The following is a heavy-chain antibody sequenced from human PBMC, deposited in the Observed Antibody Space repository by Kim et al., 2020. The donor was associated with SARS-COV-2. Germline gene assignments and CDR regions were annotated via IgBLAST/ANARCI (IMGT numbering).Heavy chain of an antibody. CDR3: ARDRSYYCFDC. V-gene: IGHV3-20*04. CDR2: ISWNGGST. CDR1: GYRFGDHG. Sequence: GGSLRLSCAASGYRFGDHGMSWVRQAPGKGLDWVSGISWNGGSTTYADSVKGRFTISRDNAKNSLYLQMNSLTAEDTAFYFCARDRSYYCFDCWGQGTLVTVSS. D-gene: IGHD1-26*01. J-gene: IGHJ4*02.